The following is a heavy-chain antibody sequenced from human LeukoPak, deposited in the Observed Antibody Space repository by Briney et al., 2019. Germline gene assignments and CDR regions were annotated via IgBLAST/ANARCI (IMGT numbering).Heavy chain of an antibody. J-gene: IGHJ6*02. D-gene: IGHD3-16*01. CDR1: GFTFNSYW. V-gene: IGHV3-7*03. CDR2: IKRDGSEK. CDR3: ARGGGLDV. Sequence: PGGSLRLSCAASGFTFNSYWMNWVRQAPGKGLEWVANIKRDGSEKYYVDSVKGRFTISRDNAKNSLYLQMSNLRAEDTAVYFCARGGGLDVWGQGATVTVSS.